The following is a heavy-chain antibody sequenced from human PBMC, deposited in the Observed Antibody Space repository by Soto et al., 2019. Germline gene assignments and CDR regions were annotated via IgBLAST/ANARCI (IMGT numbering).Heavy chain of an antibody. V-gene: IGHV3-23*01. CDR3: ARELERVFDY. Sequence: GGSLRLSCAASGFTFSSYAMSWVRQAPGKGLEWVSTISGSGGRTYYADSVKGRFTISRDNSKNTLYLQMNSLRAEDTAVYYCARELERVFDYWGQGTLVTVSS. CDR2: ISGSGGRT. D-gene: IGHD1-1*01. CDR1: GFTFSSYA. J-gene: IGHJ4*02.